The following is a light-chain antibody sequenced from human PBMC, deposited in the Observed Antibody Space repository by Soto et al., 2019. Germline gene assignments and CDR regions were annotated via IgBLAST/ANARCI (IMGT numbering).Light chain of an antibody. Sequence: QSVLTQPASVSGSPGQSITISCTGTSSDVGAYEYVSWYQQHPGKAPKLLIYDVSNRPSGVSTRFSGSKSGNTASLTISGLQAEDEGDYYCTSYTNRRLYAFGSGTKVTVL. J-gene: IGLJ1*01. V-gene: IGLV2-14*03. CDR1: SSDVGAYEY. CDR2: DVS. CDR3: TSYTNRRLYA.